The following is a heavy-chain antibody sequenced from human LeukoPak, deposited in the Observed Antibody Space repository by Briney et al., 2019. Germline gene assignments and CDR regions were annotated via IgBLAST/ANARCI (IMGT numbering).Heavy chain of an antibody. CDR2: IRKKAYGGTT. CDR3: TREGPYDSSGYRLSYY. J-gene: IGHJ4*02. CDR1: GFTFSSYA. D-gene: IGHD3-22*01. Sequence: GGSLRLSCAASGFTFSSYAMSWVRQAPGKGLEWVGFIRKKAYGGTTEYAASVKGRFTISRDDSKSIAYLQMNSLKTEDTAVYYCTREGPYDSSGYRLSYYWGQGTLVTVSS. V-gene: IGHV3-49*04.